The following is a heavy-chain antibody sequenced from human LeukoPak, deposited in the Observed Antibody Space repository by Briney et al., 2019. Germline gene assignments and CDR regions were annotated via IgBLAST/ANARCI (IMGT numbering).Heavy chain of an antibody. J-gene: IGHJ4*02. Sequence: SETLSLTCTVSGDSINTGGYYWNWIRQHPGKGLEWIGYIYYTGSTYYNPSLKSRPAISLDTSKNRFSLRLSSVTAADTAVYYCARDPTPGMHYFDYWGQGNLVTVSS. CDR2: IYYTGST. CDR3: ARDPTPGMHYFDY. V-gene: IGHV4-31*03. CDR1: GDSINTGGYY. D-gene: IGHD4-11*01.